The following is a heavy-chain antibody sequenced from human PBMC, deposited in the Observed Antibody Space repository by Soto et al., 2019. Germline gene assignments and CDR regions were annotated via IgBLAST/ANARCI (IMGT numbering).Heavy chain of an antibody. Sequence: EVQLMESGGGLVQPGGSLRLSCAASGFNFGASWMAWVRQAPGKGLEWVADIKQDGSEKNYVDSVKGRVTISRDDAKNSLYLHLNSLTAEDTAVYYCARAPFYGAIDYWGLGTLVTVSS. D-gene: IGHD3-10*01. CDR1: GFNFGASW. CDR2: IKQDGSEK. J-gene: IGHJ4*02. V-gene: IGHV3-7*01. CDR3: ARAPFYGAIDY.